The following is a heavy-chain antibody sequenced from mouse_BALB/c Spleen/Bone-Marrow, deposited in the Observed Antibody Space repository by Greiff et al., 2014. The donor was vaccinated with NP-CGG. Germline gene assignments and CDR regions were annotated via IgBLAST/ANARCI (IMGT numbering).Heavy chain of an antibody. CDR1: GYNFISYW. J-gene: IGHJ4*01. Sequence: QVQLQQSGAELAKPGASVKMSCTASGYNFISYWMHWVKQRPGQGLEWIGYINPGTGYTEYNQKFKDKTTLTADKSSSKAYMQLGCLTSGDHAVYYCARNYDYDGEYYAMDYWGQGTSVTVSS. V-gene: IGHV1-7*01. D-gene: IGHD2-4*01. CDR2: INPGTGYT. CDR3: ARNYDYDGEYYAMDY.